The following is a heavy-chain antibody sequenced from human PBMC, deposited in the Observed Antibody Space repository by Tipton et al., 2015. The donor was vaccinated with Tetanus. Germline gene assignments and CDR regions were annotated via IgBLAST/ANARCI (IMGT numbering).Heavy chain of an antibody. Sequence: TLSLTCTVSGGAINSGVFYWTWIRHHPQRGLEWIGYIYYTGSTYYNPSLKSRISISRDTSKNQFSLKLSSVTAADTAVYYCATSLGQLWFWGQGSLVTVSS. D-gene: IGHD3-16*02. CDR2: IYYTGST. CDR1: GGAINSGVFY. V-gene: IGHV4-31*03. CDR3: ATSLGQLWF. J-gene: IGHJ4*01.